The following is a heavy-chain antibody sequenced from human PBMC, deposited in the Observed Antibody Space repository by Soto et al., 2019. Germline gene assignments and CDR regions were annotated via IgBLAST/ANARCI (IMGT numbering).Heavy chain of an antibody. J-gene: IGHJ6*02. CDR1: GFTFSSYA. CDR2: ISGSGGST. CDR3: ANGGYSGYDQENYYYYGMDV. V-gene: IGHV3-23*01. D-gene: IGHD5-12*01. Sequence: GGSLRLSCAASGFTFSSYAMSWVRQAPGKGLEWVSAISGSGGSTYYADSVKGRFTISRDNSKNTLYLQMNSLRAEDTAVYYCANGGYSGYDQENYYYYGMDVWGQGTTVTVSS.